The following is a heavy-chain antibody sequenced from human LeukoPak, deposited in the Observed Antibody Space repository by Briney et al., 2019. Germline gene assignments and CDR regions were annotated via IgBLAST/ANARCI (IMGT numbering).Heavy chain of an antibody. CDR2: IHRSGST. D-gene: IGHD5-18*01. CDR1: PASTTSNF. Sequence: KPSETLSLTCTSSPASTTSNFWSWVRQPPGKGLEWIGVIHRSGSTNYNPSLQSRVTISTDRSKNQMSLELSSETAAATAVYYCARVSLGYMYGYKFSEAYYLDYWGQGILVTVSS. CDR3: ARVSLGYMYGYKFSEAYYLDY. V-gene: IGHV4-4*02. J-gene: IGHJ4*02.